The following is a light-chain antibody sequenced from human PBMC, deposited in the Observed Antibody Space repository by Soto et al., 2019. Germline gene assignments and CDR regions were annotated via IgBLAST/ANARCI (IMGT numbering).Light chain of an antibody. CDR3: QQYNSYPWT. J-gene: IGKJ1*01. CDR1: QSISSW. V-gene: IGKV1-5*01. Sequence: DIPMTQSRSTLSASVGDRVTLTCRASQSISSWLAWYQQKPGKAPKLLIYHAYSLESGVPSRFSGSESGTELTLTINRLQPDDFATYYCQQYNSYPWTFGQGTKVEIK. CDR2: HAY.